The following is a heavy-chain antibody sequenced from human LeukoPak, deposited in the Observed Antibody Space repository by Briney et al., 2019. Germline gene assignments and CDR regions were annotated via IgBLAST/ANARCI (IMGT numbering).Heavy chain of an antibody. CDR3: ARRGYSSRWYDY. V-gene: IGHV3-11*04. D-gene: IGHD6-19*01. CDR1: GYTFSDYY. CDR2: INPSGVTI. J-gene: IGHJ4*02. Sequence: GGSLRLSCAASGYTFSDYYMSWSRDAPGKGLEWGSYINPSGVTIFYADYVQGRFTISRDNAKNSLYLQMNSLRVEDTAIYYCARRGYSSRWYDYWGQGNLVTVSS.